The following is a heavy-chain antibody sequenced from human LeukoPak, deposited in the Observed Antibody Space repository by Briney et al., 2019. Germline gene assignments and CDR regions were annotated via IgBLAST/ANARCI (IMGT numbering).Heavy chain of an antibody. J-gene: IGHJ4*02. CDR3: AKDKIVGDGRWDFDY. CDR1: GFSFNSYA. V-gene: IGHV3-23*01. CDR2: VTGAGST. Sequence: GGSLRLSCAGSGFSFNSYAMGWVRQAPGKGLEWVSGVTGAGSTYYADSVKGRFTISGDNSKSTVYLQMNGLRVEDTALYFCAKDKIVGDGRWDFDYWGQGTLVAVSS. D-gene: IGHD3-10*01.